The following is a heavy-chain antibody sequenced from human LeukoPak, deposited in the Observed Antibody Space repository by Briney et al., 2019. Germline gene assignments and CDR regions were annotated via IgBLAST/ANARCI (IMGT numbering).Heavy chain of an antibody. CDR3: AKDLGYDSSGYYDTVDY. J-gene: IGHJ4*02. V-gene: IGHV3-23*01. Sequence: PGGSLRLSCAASGFTFSSCAMSWVRQAPGKGLEWVSAISGSGGSTYYADSVKGRFTISRDNSKNTLYLQMNSLRAEDTAVYYCAKDLGYDSSGYYDTVDYWGQGTLVTVSS. D-gene: IGHD3-22*01. CDR1: GFTFSSCA. CDR2: ISGSGGST.